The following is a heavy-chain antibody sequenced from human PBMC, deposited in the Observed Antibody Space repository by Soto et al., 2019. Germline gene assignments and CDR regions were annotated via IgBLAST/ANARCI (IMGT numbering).Heavy chain of an antibody. V-gene: IGHV3-30-3*01. J-gene: IGHJ4*02. Sequence: GGSLRLSCAASGFTFNSYALHWVRQAPGKGLEWVAVMSYDGSNRYYPDSVRGRFTISRDNSKNTLFLQMNSLITEDTAVYYCARDKKPGYGSVWPIDFWGQGTLVTVSS. CDR2: MSYDGSNR. D-gene: IGHD6-19*01. CDR3: ARDKKPGYGSVWPIDF. CDR1: GFTFNSYA.